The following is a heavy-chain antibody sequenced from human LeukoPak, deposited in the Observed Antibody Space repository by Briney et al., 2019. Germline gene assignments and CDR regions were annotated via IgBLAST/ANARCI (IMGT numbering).Heavy chain of an antibody. CDR1: GYTFTGYY. D-gene: IGHD3-22*01. CDR2: INPNSGGT. CDR3: ARVYYYDSSSDAFDI. J-gene: IGHJ3*02. Sequence: ASVKVSCKASGYTFTGYYMHWVRQAPGQGLEWMGWINPNSGGTNYAQKFQGRVTMTRDTSISIAYMELSRLRSDDTAVYYCARVYYYDSSSDAFDIWGQGTMVTVSS. V-gene: IGHV1-2*02.